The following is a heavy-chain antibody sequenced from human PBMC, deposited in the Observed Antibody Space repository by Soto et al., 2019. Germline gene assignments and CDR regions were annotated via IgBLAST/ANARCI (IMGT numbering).Heavy chain of an antibody. CDR1: GGSVSSGRYY. J-gene: IGHJ3*02. CDR2: MCNSGGT. CDR3: AGVERGTATTVVDACEI. D-gene: IGHD1-1*01. V-gene: IGHV4-34*01. Sequence: QVQLQQWGAGLLKPSETLSLTCAVYGGSVSSGRYYWSWMRQPPGMGLGGIGDMCNSGGTHFDPSHMNRVDMCVDTAKHQFALRRRAVTAADAAIYNCAGVERGTATTVVDACEIWGPGTMVTVS.